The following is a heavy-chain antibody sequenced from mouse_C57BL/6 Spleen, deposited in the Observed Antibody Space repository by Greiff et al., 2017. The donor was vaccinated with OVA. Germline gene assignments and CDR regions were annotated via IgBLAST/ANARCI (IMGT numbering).Heavy chain of an antibody. V-gene: IGHV1-50*01. CDR2: IDPSDSYT. CDR1: GYTFTSYW. Sequence: QVQLQQPGAELVKPGASVKLSCKASGYTFTSYWMQWVKQRPGQGLEWIGEIDPSDSYTNYNQKFKGKATLTVDTSSSTAYMQLSSLTSEDSAVYYCVKGGDSSGYPAWFAYWGQGTLVTVSA. CDR3: VKGGDSSGYPAWFAY. J-gene: IGHJ3*01. D-gene: IGHD3-2*02.